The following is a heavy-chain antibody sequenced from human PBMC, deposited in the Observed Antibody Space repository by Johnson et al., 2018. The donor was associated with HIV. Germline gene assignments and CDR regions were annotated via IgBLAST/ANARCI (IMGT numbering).Heavy chain of an antibody. Sequence: QVQLVESGGGLIQPGGSLRLSCAASGFTVSSNYMSWVRQAPGKGLEWVAVISYDGSEKYYAASVKGRFTISRDSSKNTLYLQVNSLRAEDTAVYYCARGSRYTHDNDDVYLLHAFDIWGQGTLVTVSS. J-gene: IGHJ3*02. V-gene: IGHV3-30*03. CDR2: ISYDGSEK. CDR3: ARGSRYTHDNDDVYLLHAFDI. CDR1: GFTVSSNY. D-gene: IGHD3-16*01.